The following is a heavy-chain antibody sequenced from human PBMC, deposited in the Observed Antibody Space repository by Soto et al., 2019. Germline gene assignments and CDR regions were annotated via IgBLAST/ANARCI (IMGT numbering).Heavy chain of an antibody. Sequence: ASVKVSCKASGYTFTGYALHWVRQAPGQRLEWMGWINAGNGNTKYSQKFQGRVTITRDTSANTAYMGLSSLRSEDTAVYYCARSEVHSVDWFDPWGQGTLVTVSS. CDR1: GYTFTGYA. V-gene: IGHV1-3*01. J-gene: IGHJ5*02. CDR2: INAGNGNT. CDR3: ARSEVHSVDWFDP.